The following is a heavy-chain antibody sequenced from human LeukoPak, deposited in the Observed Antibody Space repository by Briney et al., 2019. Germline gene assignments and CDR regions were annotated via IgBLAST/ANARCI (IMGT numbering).Heavy chain of an antibody. CDR3: ATRNYGGNSEYFGF. D-gene: IGHD4-23*01. J-gene: IGHJ4*02. Sequence: SETLSLTCTVSGGSINSYYWSWIRQPPGKGLEWIGYGHYSGNTNYNPSLKSRATISVDTSKNQFSLKLSSVTAADTAVYYCATRNYGGNSEYFGFWGQGALITVSS. V-gene: IGHV4-59*12. CDR2: GHYSGNT. CDR1: GGSINSYY.